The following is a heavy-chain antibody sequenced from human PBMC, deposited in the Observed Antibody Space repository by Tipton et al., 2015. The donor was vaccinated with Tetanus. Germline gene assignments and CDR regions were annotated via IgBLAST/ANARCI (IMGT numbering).Heavy chain of an antibody. CDR2: INHSGST. CDR3: ARSRYCSGGSCSPYYYYGMDV. CDR1: GGSFSGYY. V-gene: IGHV4-34*01. D-gene: IGHD2-15*01. J-gene: IGHJ6*02. Sequence: TLSLTCAVYGGSFSGYYWSWIRQPPGKGLGWIGEINHSGSTNYNPSLKSRVTISVDTSKNQFSLKLSSVTAADTAVYYCARSRYCSGGSCSPYYYYGMDVWGQGTTVTVSS.